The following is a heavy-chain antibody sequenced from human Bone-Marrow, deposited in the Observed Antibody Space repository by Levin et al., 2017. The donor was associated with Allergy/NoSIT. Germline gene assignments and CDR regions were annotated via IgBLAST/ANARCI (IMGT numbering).Heavy chain of an antibody. CDR3: AKKDTAMLYWYYFDY. D-gene: IGHD5-18*01. CDR2: ISANGDNT. Sequence: GESLKISCAASGFTFSSYAMSWVRQAPGKGLEWVSAISANGDNTYYADSVKGRFTISRDNSKNTMYLQMSSLRAEDTALYYCAKKDTAMLYWYYFDYWGQGTLVTVSS. J-gene: IGHJ4*02. V-gene: IGHV3-23*01. CDR1: GFTFSSYA.